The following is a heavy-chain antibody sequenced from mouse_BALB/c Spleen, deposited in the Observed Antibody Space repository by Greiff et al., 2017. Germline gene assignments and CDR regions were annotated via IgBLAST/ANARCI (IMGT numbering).Heavy chain of an antibody. CDR2: INPYNDGT. D-gene: IGHD1-1*01. V-gene: IGHV1-14*01. J-gene: IGHJ3*01. CDR3: ARQSFITAVVAKGWFAY. Sequence: EVQLQQSGPELVKPGASVKMSCKASGYTFTSYVMHWVKQKPGQGLEWIGYINPYNDGTKYNEKFKGKATLTSDKSSSTAYMELSSLTSEDSAVYYCARQSFITAVVAKGWFAYWGQGTLVTVSA. CDR1: GYTFTSYV.